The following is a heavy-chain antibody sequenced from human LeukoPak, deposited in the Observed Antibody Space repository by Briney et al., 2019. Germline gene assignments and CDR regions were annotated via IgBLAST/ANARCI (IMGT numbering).Heavy chain of an antibody. V-gene: IGHV3-74*01. Sequence: GGSLRLSCAASGFTFSNYWMHWVRQAPGKGLVWVSRINSDGSSTTSADSVKGRFAISRDNAKNTLYLQMNSLRAEDTAVYYCAKGGATVIAYWGQGTLVTVSS. CDR1: GFTFSNYW. CDR3: AKGGATVIAY. D-gene: IGHD4-17*01. CDR2: INSDGSST. J-gene: IGHJ4*02.